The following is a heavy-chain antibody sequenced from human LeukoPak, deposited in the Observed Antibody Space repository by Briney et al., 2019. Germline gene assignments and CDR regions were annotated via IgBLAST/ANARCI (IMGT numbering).Heavy chain of an antibody. CDR1: GGSISSSSYY. CDR3: ARHPSKYYFDY. V-gene: IGHV4-39*01. CDR2: IYYSGIT. Sequence: SETLSLXCTVSGGSISSSSYYWGWIRQPPGKGLEWIGSIYYSGITYYNPSLKSRVTISVDTSKNQFSLKLSSVTAADTAVYYCARHPSKYYFDYWGQGTLVTVSS. J-gene: IGHJ4*02.